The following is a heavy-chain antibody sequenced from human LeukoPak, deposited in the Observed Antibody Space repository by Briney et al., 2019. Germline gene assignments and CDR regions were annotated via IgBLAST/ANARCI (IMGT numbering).Heavy chain of an antibody. Sequence: GGSLRLSCAASGFTFSSYAMSWVRQAPGKGLEWVSAISGSGSTTYYVDSLKGRFTISRDNFKNTLYLQMNSLRVEDTAVYYCASTEFLDHWGQGTLVTVSS. CDR2: ISGSGSTT. D-gene: IGHD3-10*01. CDR1: GFTFSSYA. V-gene: IGHV3-23*01. J-gene: IGHJ4*02. CDR3: ASTEFLDH.